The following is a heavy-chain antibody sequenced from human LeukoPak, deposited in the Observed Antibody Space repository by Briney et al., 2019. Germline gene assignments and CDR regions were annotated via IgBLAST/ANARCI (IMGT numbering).Heavy chain of an antibody. CDR1: GNSISSGDNY. Sequence: PSETLSLTCTVSGNSISSGDNYWSWIRQPAGKGLEWIGRIYTSGSTNYNPSLKSRVTISVDTSKNQFSLRLSSVTAADTAVYYCARVTGYMTEDYFDYWGQGTLITVSS. CDR2: IYTSGST. V-gene: IGHV4-61*02. D-gene: IGHD6-13*01. CDR3: ARVTGYMTEDYFDY. J-gene: IGHJ4*02.